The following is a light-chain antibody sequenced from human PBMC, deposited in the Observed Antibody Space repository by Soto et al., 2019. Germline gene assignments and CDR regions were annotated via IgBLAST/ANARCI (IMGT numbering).Light chain of an antibody. CDR2: SAS. V-gene: IGKV3-15*01. J-gene: IGKJ3*01. CDR3: QQYNKWPLT. Sequence: EIVMTQYPVTLSVSPGERATLSCTASQSVNNNVAWYQQKPGHTPRLLIYSASIGATGTPARFSGSGSGSDFTLTISSLQSEDFAVYYCQQYNKWPLTFGPGTKVDV. CDR1: QSVNNN.